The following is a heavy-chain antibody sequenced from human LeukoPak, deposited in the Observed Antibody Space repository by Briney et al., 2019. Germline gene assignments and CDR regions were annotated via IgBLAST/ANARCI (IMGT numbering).Heavy chain of an antibody. Sequence: GGSLRLSCAASGFTPSSYGMHWVRQAPGKGLEWVAVISYDGSNKYYADSVKGRFTISRDNSKNTLYLQMNSLRAEDTAVYYCATEWSAGYWGQGTLVTVSS. CDR3: ATEWSAGY. J-gene: IGHJ4*02. CDR2: ISYDGSNK. V-gene: IGHV3-30*03. D-gene: IGHD3-3*01. CDR1: GFTPSSYG.